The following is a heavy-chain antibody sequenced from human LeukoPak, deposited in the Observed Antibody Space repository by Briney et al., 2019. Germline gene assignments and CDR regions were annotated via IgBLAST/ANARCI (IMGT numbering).Heavy chain of an antibody. V-gene: IGHV1-2*02. J-gene: IGHJ4*02. D-gene: IGHD2-21*02. CDR1: GYTFTGYY. CDR3: AREDPVVVTAGTF. CDR2: INPNSGGT. Sequence: ASVKVSCKASGYTFTGYYMHWVRQAPGQGLEWMGWINPNSGGTNYAQKFQGRVTMTRDTSISTAYMELSRLRSDDTAVYYCAREDPVVVTAGTFWGQGTLVTVS.